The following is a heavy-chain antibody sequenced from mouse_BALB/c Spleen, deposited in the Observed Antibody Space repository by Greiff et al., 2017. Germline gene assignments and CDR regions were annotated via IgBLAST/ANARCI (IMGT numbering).Heavy chain of an antibody. CDR2: IRNKANGYTT. Sequence: EVQRVESGGGLVQPGGSLRLSCATSGFTFTDYYMSWVRQPPGKALEWLGFIRNKANGYTTEYSASVKGRFTISRDNSQSILYLQMNTLRAEDSATYYCARDVEGYYVYAMDYWGQGTSVTVAS. J-gene: IGHJ4*01. D-gene: IGHD2-3*01. CDR1: GFTFTDYY. V-gene: IGHV7-3*02. CDR3: ARDVEGYYVYAMDY.